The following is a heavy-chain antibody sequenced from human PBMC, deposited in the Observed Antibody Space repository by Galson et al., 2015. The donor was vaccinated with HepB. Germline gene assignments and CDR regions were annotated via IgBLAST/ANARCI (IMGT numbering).Heavy chain of an antibody. CDR3: AKSPLYCSGGNCHYNYHDMDV. CDR2: ISWDGEVT. CDR1: GSTVEDFT. D-gene: IGHD2-15*01. V-gene: IGHV3-43*01. Sequence: SLRLSCAASGSTVEDFTMHWVRQPQGEGLEWVSLISWDGEVTDYADSVKGRFTISRDNYKNLVYLQRNSLRIGDTALYHCAKSPLYCSGGNCHYNYHDMDVWGQGTTVTVSS. J-gene: IGHJ6*02.